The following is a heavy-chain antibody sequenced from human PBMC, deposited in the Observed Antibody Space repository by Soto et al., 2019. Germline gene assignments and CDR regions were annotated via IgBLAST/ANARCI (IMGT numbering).Heavy chain of an antibody. V-gene: IGHV3-21*01. CDR1: GFTFSSYS. CDR2: ISSSGSYI. D-gene: IGHD3-9*01. Sequence: EVQLVESGGGLVKPGGSLRLSCAASGFTFSSYSMNWVRQAPGKGLEWVSAISSSGSYIYYADSVKGRFTISRDNAKNSLYLQMNSLRAEDTAVCYCARDRGRDDSFFQHWGQGTLVTVSS. CDR3: ARDRGRDDSFFQH. J-gene: IGHJ1*01.